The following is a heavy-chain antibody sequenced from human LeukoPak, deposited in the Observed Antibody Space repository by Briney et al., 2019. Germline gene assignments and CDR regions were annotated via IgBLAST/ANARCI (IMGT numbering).Heavy chain of an antibody. CDR3: ARDNYYGSGSYGD. D-gene: IGHD3-10*01. Sequence: SVKVSCKASGYSFSNFHINWVRQAPGQGLEWMGGIIPIFGTANYAQKFQGRVTITADESTSTAYMELSSLRSEDTAVYYCARDNYYGSGSYGDWGQGTLVTVSS. J-gene: IGHJ4*02. V-gene: IGHV1-69*13. CDR2: IIPIFGTA. CDR1: GYSFSNFH.